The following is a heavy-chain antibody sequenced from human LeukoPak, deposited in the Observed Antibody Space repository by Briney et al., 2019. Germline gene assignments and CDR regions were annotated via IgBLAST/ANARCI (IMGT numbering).Heavy chain of an antibody. D-gene: IGHD7-27*01. CDR2: ISINGDET. Sequence: GGSLRLSCSASGFTFSAHFMHSVRQAPGKGLEYVSSISINGDETFYAESVKGRFTVSRDNSKNTLYLQLSSLRVEDTAIYYCIKDLAGTWSFDHWGQGTLLTVSS. CDR1: GFTFSAHF. J-gene: IGHJ4*02. CDR3: IKDLAGTWSFDH. V-gene: IGHV3-64D*06.